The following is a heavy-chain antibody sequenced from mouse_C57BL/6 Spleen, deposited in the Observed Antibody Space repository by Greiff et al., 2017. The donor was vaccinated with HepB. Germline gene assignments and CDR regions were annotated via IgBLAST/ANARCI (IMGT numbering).Heavy chain of an antibody. CDR1: GYSFTGYY. D-gene: IGHD4-1*01. CDR2: INPSTGGT. CDR3: ARSKKLGRWYYFDY. J-gene: IGHJ2*01. V-gene: IGHV1-42*01. Sequence: VQLQQSGPELVKPGASVKISCKASGYSFTGYYMNWVKQSPEKSLEWIGEINPSTGGTTYNQKFKAKATLTVDKSSSTAYMQLKSLTSEDSAVYYCARSKKLGRWYYFDYWGQGTTLTVSS.